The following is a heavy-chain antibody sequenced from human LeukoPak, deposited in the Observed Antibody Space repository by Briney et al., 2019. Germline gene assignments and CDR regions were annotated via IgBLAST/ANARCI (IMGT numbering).Heavy chain of an antibody. D-gene: IGHD6-13*01. CDR3: ARGGIAAAGTLFA. V-gene: IGHV3-74*01. CDR2: INSDGSST. Sequence: PGGPLRLSCAASGFTFSSYWMHWVRQAPGKGLVWVSRINSDGSSTSYADSVKGRFTISRDNAKNTLYLQMNSLRAEDTAVYYCARGGIAAAGTLFAWGQGTLVTVSS. CDR1: GFTFSSYW. J-gene: IGHJ4*02.